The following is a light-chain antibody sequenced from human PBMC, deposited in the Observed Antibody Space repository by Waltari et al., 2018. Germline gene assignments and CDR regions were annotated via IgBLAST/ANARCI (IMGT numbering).Light chain of an antibody. CDR2: GES. Sequence: EIVLTQSPRSLSSSPGERVTLSCRASQSVSRALAWYQQKPGQAPRLLIFGESNRATGIPDRFSGSGSGTDVSLTISRLEPEDFAVYYCQHYVRLPATFGRGTKVEIK. CDR3: QHYVRLPAT. V-gene: IGKV3-20*01. J-gene: IGKJ1*01. CDR1: QSVSRA.